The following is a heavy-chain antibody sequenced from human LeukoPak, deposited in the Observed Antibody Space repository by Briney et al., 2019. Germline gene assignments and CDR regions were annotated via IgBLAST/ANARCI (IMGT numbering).Heavy chain of an antibody. J-gene: IGHJ3*02. CDR1: GGSISSYY. Sequence: SETLSLTRTVSGGSISSYYWSWIRQPAGKGLEWIGRIYTSGSTNYNPSLKSRVTMSVDTSKNQFSLKLSSVTAADTAVYHCARDLAVAGRGDAFDIWGQGRMVAVCS. V-gene: IGHV4-4*07. D-gene: IGHD6-19*01. CDR3: ARDLAVAGRGDAFDI. CDR2: IYTSGST.